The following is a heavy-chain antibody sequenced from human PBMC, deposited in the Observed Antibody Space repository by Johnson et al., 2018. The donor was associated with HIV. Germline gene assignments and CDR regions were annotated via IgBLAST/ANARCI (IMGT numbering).Heavy chain of an antibody. Sequence: QVTLVESGGGVVQPGRSLRLSCAASRFTFNSYAMHWVRQASGKGLEWVAVISYDGSNKYYADSVKGRFTISRENSNNTLVLQMNRLRAEDTAVYYCASSKYYNFWIGYFGREDSQGGFDIWGYGTMVTVFS. CDR1: RFTFNSYA. CDR2: ISYDGSNK. D-gene: IGHD3-3*01. J-gene: IGHJ3*02. V-gene: IGHV3-30*14. CDR3: ASSKYYNFWIGYFGREDSQGGFDI.